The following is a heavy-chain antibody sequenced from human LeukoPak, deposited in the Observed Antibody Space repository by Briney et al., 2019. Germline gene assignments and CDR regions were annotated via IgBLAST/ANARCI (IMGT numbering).Heavy chain of an antibody. CDR3: ARVGAFGGANFDY. Sequence: GSLRLSCAASGFTFSSYWMSWVRQAPGKGLEWVANIKQDGSEKYYVDSVKGRFTISRDNAKNSLYLQMNSLRAEDTAVYYCARVGAFGGANFDYWGQGTLVTVSS. J-gene: IGHJ4*02. CDR2: IKQDGSEK. V-gene: IGHV3-7*01. D-gene: IGHD3-16*01. CDR1: GFTFSSYW.